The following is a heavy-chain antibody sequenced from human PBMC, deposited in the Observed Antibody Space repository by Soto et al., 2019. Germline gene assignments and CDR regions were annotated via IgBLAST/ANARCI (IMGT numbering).Heavy chain of an antibody. D-gene: IGHD6-6*01. V-gene: IGHV3-21*01. CDR1: GFTFTDYR. Sequence: PGGPLRLPCAASGFTFTDYRMAWVRQAPGKGLEWVSSISHTGTYIYYADSVTGRIAISRDNANNVLYLQMDTLKAEDTAVYYLVIARHVFDVHYNGMDRWAQGTTVTISS. CDR2: ISHTGTYI. J-gene: IGHJ6*02. CDR3: VIARHVFDVHYNGMDR.